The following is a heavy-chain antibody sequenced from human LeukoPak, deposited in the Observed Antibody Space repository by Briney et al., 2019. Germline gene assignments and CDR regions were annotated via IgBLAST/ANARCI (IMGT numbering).Heavy chain of an antibody. V-gene: IGHV3-11*01. D-gene: IGHD3-22*01. CDR2: ISSSGSTI. CDR3: ARDDYDGGFYYPNY. J-gene: IGHJ4*02. CDR1: GFTFSDYY. Sequence: GGSLRLSCAASGFTFSDYYMNWIRQAPGKGLEWVSYISSSGSTIYYADSVKGRFTISRDNAKNSLYLQMNSLRAEDTAVYYCARDDYDGGFYYPNYGGREPVVTVSS.